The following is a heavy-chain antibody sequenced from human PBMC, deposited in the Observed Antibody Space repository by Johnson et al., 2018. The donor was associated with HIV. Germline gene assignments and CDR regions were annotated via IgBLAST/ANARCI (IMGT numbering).Heavy chain of an antibody. CDR2: ISYDGSNK. CDR3: VKGMDSSSWYAFDI. D-gene: IGHD6-13*01. CDR1: GFTCSSYA. J-gene: IGHJ3*02. V-gene: IGHV3-30*04. Sequence: QVQLVESGGGVVQPGRSLRLSCAASGFTCSSYAMHWVRQAPGKGLEWVAVISYDGSNKYYADSVKGRFTISRDNSKNTLYLQMNSLRAEDTAIYYCVKGMDSSSWYAFDIWGQGTMVTVSS.